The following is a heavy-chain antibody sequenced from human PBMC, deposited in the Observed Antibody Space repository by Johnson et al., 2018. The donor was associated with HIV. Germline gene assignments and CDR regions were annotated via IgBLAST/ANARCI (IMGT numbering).Heavy chain of an antibody. D-gene: IGHD1-26*01. CDR2: ISWDGGSI. V-gene: IGHV3-9*01. Sequence: QLVESGGGLVQAGGSLRLSCAASGFTFDDYAMHWVRQAPGKGLEWVSLISWDGGSIGYADSVKGRLTISRDNAKNSLYLQMNSLRAEDTALYYCAKDIGAGAAPMYAFDIWGQGTMVTVSS. CDR3: AKDIGAGAAPMYAFDI. CDR1: GFTFDDYA. J-gene: IGHJ3*02.